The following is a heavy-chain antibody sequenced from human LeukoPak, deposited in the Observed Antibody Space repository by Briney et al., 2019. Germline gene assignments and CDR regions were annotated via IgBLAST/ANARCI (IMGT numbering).Heavy chain of an antibody. CDR1: GYTFDTYW. V-gene: IGHV5-51*01. CDR3: ARVHYYETSDWGNYFDY. Sequence: GESLRISCKGSGYTFDTYWIGWVRQMPGKGLEWMGIIYPGDSDTKYRPSFQGQVTFSVDKSTTTAYLHWSSLKASDTGMYYCARVHYYETSDWGNYFDYWGQGTLVTVSS. J-gene: IGHJ4*02. CDR2: IYPGDSDT. D-gene: IGHD3-22*01.